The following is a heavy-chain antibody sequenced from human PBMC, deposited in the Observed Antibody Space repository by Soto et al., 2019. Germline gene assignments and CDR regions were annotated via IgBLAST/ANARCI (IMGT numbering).Heavy chain of an antibody. CDR3: ARDDSIVLMVYATGYMDV. J-gene: IGHJ6*03. V-gene: IGHV3-21*01. CDR2: ISSSSSYI. D-gene: IGHD2-8*01. CDR1: GFTFSSYS. Sequence: GGSLRLSCAASGFTFSSYSMNWVRQAPGKGLEWVSSISSSSSYIYYADSVKGRFTISRDNAKNSLYLQMNSLRAGDTAVYYCARDDSIVLMVYATGYMDVWGKGTTVTVSS.